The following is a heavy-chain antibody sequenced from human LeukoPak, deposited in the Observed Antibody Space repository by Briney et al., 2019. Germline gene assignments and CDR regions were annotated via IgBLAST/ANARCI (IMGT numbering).Heavy chain of an antibody. D-gene: IGHD1-26*01. CDR3: ATGSKGATRYYYYYMDV. CDR2: ISAYNGNT. V-gene: IGHV1-18*01. J-gene: IGHJ6*03. Sequence: ASVKVSCKASGYTFTSYGISWVRQAPGQGLEWMGWISAYNGNTNYAQKLQGRVTMTTDTSTSTAYMELRSLRSEDTAVYYCATGSKGATRYYYYYMDVWGKGTTVTVSS. CDR1: GYTFTSYG.